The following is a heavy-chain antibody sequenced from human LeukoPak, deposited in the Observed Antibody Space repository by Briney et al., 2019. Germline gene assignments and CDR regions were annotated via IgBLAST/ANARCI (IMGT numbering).Heavy chain of an antibody. J-gene: IGHJ3*02. V-gene: IGHV3-23*01. CDR2: ISGSGGST. D-gene: IGHD3-10*01. CDR3: ARDEGGAPFDI. CDR1: GFTFSSYA. Sequence: GGSLRLSCAASGFTFSSYAMSWVRQAPGKGLEWVSAISGSGGSTYYADSVKGRFTISRDNSKNTLFLQMSSLRAEDTALYYCARDEGGAPFDIWGQGTMITVSS.